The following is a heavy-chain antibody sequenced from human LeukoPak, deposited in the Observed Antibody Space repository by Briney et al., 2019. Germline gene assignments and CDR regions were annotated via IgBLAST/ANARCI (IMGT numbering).Heavy chain of an antibody. J-gene: IGHJ4*02. CDR2: INDSGST. D-gene: IGHD3-9*01. CDR3: ARGFHILTGYYRSPFDY. V-gene: IGHV4-34*01. CDR1: GGSFSGYY. Sequence: SETLSLTCAVYGGSFSGYYWSWIRQSPGTGLEWIGEINDSGSTNYNPSLKSRVTFSVDTSKNQFSLNLSSVTAADTAVYYCARGFHILTGYYRSPFDYWGQGTLVTVSS.